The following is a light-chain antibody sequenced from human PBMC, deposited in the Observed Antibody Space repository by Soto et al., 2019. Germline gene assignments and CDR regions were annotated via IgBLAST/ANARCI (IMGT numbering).Light chain of an antibody. J-gene: IGKJ1*01. V-gene: IGKV4-1*01. CDR1: QSVLYSSNNKNY. CDR3: QQYYNTPWT. Sequence: DIVMTQSPDSLAVSLGERATINYKSSQSVLYSSNNKNYLCWYQQKPGQPPKLLIYWASTRESGVPDRFSGSGSGTDFTLTISSLQAEDVAVYYCQQYYNTPWTFGQGTKVEIK. CDR2: WAS.